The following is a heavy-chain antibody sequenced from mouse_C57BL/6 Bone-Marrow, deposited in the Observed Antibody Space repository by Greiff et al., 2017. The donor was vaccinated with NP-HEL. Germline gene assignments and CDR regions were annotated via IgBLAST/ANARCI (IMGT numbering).Heavy chain of an antibody. D-gene: IGHD2-2*01. CDR1: GYTFTSYW. CDR2: IDPSDSYT. J-gene: IGHJ4*01. V-gene: IGHV1-69*01. Sequence: QVQLQQPGAELVMPGASVKLSCKASGYTFTSYWMHWVKQRPGQGLEWIGEIDPSDSYTNYNQKFKGKSTLTVDKSSSTAYMRLSSLTSADSAVYYCAIGGYPYAMDYWGQGTTVTVSS. CDR3: AIGGYPYAMDY.